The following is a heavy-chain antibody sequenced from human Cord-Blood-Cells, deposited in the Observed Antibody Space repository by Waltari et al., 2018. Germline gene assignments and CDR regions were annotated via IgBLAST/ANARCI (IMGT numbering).Heavy chain of an antibody. V-gene: IGHV3-43*02. Sequence: EVQLVESGGGVVQPGGSLRLSCAASGFTFDDYAMHWVRQAPGKGLEWVSLISGDGGSTYYADSVKGRFTISRDNSKNSLYLQMNSVRTEDTALYYCAKVRNLGSSYWYFDLWGRGTLVTVSS. CDR2: ISGDGGST. D-gene: IGHD1-7*01. J-gene: IGHJ2*01. CDR1: GFTFDDYA. CDR3: AKVRNLGSSYWYFDL.